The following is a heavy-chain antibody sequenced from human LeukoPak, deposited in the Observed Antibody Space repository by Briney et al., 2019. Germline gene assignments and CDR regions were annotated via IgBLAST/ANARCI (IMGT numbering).Heavy chain of an antibody. J-gene: IGHJ4*02. CDR2: IRYDGSNK. D-gene: IGHD3-9*01. CDR1: GFTFSSYG. Sequence: GGSLRLSCAASGFTFSSYGMHWVRQAPGKGLEWVAFIRYDGSNKYYADSVKGRFTISRDNSKNTLYLQMNSLRAEDTAVYYCANGYYYDILPDYWGQGTLVTVSS. CDR3: ANGYYYDILPDY. V-gene: IGHV3-30*02.